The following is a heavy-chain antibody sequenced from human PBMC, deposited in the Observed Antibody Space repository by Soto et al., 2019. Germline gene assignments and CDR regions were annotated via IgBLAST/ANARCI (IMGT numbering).Heavy chain of an antibody. J-gene: IGHJ4*02. CDR2: INAGNGNT. CDR3: ARGVAPYYFDY. D-gene: IGHD2-15*01. Sequence: QVQLVQSGAEEKKPGASVKVSCKASGYTFTSYAMHWVRQAPGQRLEWMGWINAGNGNTKYSQKFQGRVTITRDTSSSTAYMELSSLRSEDTAVYYCARGVAPYYFDYWGQGTLVTVSS. V-gene: IGHV1-3*05. CDR1: GYTFTSYA.